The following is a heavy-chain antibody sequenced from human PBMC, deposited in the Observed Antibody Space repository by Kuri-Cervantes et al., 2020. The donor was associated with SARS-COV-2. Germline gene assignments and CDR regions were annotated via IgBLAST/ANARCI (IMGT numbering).Heavy chain of an antibody. CDR1: GFTFDDYA. Sequence: GGSLRLSCAASGFTFDDYAMHWVRQAPGKGLEWVSDISWNSGSIGYADSVKGRFTISRDNAKNSLYLQMNSLRAEDMALYYCARGGRYCSSTSCYAHDYWGQGTLVTVSS. J-gene: IGHJ4*02. D-gene: IGHD2-2*01. CDR3: ARGGRYCSSTSCYAHDY. V-gene: IGHV3-9*03. CDR2: ISWNSGSI.